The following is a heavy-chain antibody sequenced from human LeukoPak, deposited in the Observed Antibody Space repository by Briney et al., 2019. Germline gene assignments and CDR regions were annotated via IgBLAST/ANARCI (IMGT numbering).Heavy chain of an antibody. D-gene: IGHD1-14*01. Sequence: SGGSLRLSCTASGFIFSTYSMIWVRQAPGKGLEWVAFIRYDGSNKYYADSVNGRFVISRDNSKNTLYLYMNSLRAEDTAVYYCAKDVKAGSWGDYYYYMDVWGKGTTVTISS. CDR2: IRYDGSNK. V-gene: IGHV3-30*02. CDR3: AKDVKAGSWGDYYYYMDV. CDR1: GFIFSTYS. J-gene: IGHJ6*03.